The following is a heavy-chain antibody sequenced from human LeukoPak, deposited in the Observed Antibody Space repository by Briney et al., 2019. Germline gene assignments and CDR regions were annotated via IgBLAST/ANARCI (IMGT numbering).Heavy chain of an antibody. CDR3: ARALSGRDYDHYFDY. CDR1: GYSISSGYY. CDR2: IYHSGST. Sequence: SETLSLTCTVSGYSISSGYYWGWIRQPPGKGLEWIGSIYHSGSTYYNPSLKSRVTISVDTSKNQFSLKLSSVTAADTAVYYCARALSGRDYDHYFDYWGQGTLVTVSS. V-gene: IGHV4-38-2*02. D-gene: IGHD4-17*01. J-gene: IGHJ4*02.